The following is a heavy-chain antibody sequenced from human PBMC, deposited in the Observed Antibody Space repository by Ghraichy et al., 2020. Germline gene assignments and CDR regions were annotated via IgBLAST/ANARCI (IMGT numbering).Heavy chain of an antibody. D-gene: IGHD2-15*01. CDR2: INEDGSGE. V-gene: IGHV3-7*03. CDR1: GFNFRYYW. CDR3: ARARSTDFEY. Sequence: LSLTCAAFGFNFRYYWMTWVRQTPGKGLEWVANINEDGSGEYYVDPVKGRFTVSRDNTKNSLYLQMNSLRVEDTALYYCARARSTDFEYWGQGTLVTVSS. J-gene: IGHJ4*02.